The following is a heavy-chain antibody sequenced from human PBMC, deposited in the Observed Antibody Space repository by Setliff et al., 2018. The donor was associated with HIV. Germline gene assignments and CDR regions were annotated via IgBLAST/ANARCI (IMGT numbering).Heavy chain of an antibody. CDR2: ISSDGSDK. Sequence: GGSLRLSCAASGFAFRNYIFHWVRQAPGKGLEWVAIISSDGSDKNYADSVRGRFTVSRDNSKNTLYLQMNSLRGEDTAVYYCSRHLGYCSTTNSCWGQGTPVTVSS. V-gene: IGHV3-30*01. CDR1: GFAFRNYI. J-gene: IGHJ4*02. D-gene: IGHD2-2*03. CDR3: SRHLGYCSTTNSC.